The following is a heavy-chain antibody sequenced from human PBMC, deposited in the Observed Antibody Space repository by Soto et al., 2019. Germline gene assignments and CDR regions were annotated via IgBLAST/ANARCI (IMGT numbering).Heavy chain of an antibody. J-gene: IGHJ4*02. CDR2: IGSRGDST. CDR3: AKDLIYGYNSGRPFDS. D-gene: IGHD6-19*01. CDR1: GFTFSSFA. V-gene: IGHV3-23*01. Sequence: GGSLRLSCAASGFTFSSFAMSWVRQAPGKGLEWVSAIGSRGDSTYYADSVKGRFTISRDNSKNTLYLKMNSLRAEDTAVYYCAKDLIYGYNSGRPFDSWGQGTLVTVSS.